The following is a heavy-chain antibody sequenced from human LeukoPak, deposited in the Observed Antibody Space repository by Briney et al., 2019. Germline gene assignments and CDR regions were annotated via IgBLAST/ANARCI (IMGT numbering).Heavy chain of an antibody. Sequence: GRSLRLSCAASGFPFNDYGMHWVRHAPGRGLEWVTGITWDSTRVAYALSVNGRFTVSRDNAKRSLYLQMNSLRPDDTAFYFCARAAGIFGDLRKAFDSWGQGTLVAVSS. D-gene: IGHD3-10*01. J-gene: IGHJ4*02. CDR3: ARAAGIFGDLRKAFDS. CDR1: GFPFNDYG. V-gene: IGHV3-9*01. CDR2: ITWDSTRV.